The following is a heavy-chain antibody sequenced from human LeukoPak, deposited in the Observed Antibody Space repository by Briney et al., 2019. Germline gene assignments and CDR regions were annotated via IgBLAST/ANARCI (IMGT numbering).Heavy chain of an antibody. V-gene: IGHV3-64*01. Sequence: GGSLRLSCAASGFTFSSYAMHWVRQAPGKGLEYVSAISSNGGSTYYANSVKGRFTISRDNSKNTLYLQMGSLRAEDMAVYYRARGYSGYDLAPLFEYWGQGTLVTVSS. CDR3: ARGYSGYDLAPLFEY. J-gene: IGHJ4*02. CDR2: ISSNGGST. CDR1: GFTFSSYA. D-gene: IGHD5-12*01.